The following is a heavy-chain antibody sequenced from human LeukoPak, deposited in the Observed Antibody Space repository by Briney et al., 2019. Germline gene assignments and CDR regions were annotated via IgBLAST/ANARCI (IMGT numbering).Heavy chain of an antibody. CDR2: IKGKTAAGAP. Sequence: PGGSLRLSCAASGFTFTSAWMSWVRQAPGKGLEWVGRIKGKTAAGAPDYVASVKGRFTISRDDSKNTLFLQMNSLKTEDTAVYYCITGDYDFWSGFYSPNHYFDYWGQGTLVTVSS. D-gene: IGHD3-3*01. J-gene: IGHJ4*02. CDR3: ITGDYDFWSGFYSPNHYFDY. V-gene: IGHV3-15*01. CDR1: GFTFTSAW.